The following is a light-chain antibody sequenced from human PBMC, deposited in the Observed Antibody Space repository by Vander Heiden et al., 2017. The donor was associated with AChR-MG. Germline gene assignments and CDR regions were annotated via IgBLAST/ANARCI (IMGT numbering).Light chain of an antibody. J-gene: IGLJ2*01. CDR3: QSYDTTLRSSVG. CDR2: GNN. CDR1: SSTIGAGYE. Sequence: QSVLTQPPSVSGAPGPRVTISRPGSSSTIGAGYEVHWYQQLPGTAPRLRIYGNNNRASGVPDRFSGSKSGTSASLAITGLQAEDEADYYGQSYDTTLRSSVGLGGGTKLTVL. V-gene: IGLV1-40*01.